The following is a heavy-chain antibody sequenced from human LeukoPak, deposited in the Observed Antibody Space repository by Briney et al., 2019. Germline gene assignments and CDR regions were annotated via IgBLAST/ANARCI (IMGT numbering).Heavy chain of an antibody. V-gene: IGHV3-7*01. J-gene: IGHJ4*02. CDR2: IKQDGSEK. CDR3: ARTLSSGWYREFDY. Sequence: SWIRQPPGKGLEWVANIKQDGSEKYYVDSVKGRFTISRDNAKNSLYLQMNSLRAEDTAVYYCARTLSSGWYREFDYWGQGTQVTVSS. D-gene: IGHD6-19*01.